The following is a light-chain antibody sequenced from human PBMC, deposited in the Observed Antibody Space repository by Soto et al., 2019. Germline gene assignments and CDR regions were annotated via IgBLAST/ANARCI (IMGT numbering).Light chain of an antibody. CDR3: QLTSNWPPRFT. Sequence: QCPATLSVSPGERATLSCMSTHSVSSNLAWYQQKVGQAPRLLMYGASVRATGVPTRFSGSGSGTVFTLTISSLQYEDFAVYFWQLTSNWPPRFTFGGGT. CDR2: GAS. V-gene: IGKV3-15*01. CDR1: HSVSSN. J-gene: IGKJ4*01.